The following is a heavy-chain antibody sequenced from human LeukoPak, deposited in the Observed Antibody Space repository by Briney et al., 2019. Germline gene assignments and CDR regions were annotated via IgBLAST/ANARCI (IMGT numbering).Heavy chain of an antibody. Sequence: SSETLSLTCAVYGGSFSGYYRSGIRQPPGKGLEWIGEINHSGSTNYNPSLKSRVTISVDTSKNQFSLKLSSVTAADTAVYYCLGSGYSVDYWGQGTLVTVSS. D-gene: IGHD3-3*01. CDR3: LGSGYSVDY. CDR1: GGSFSGYY. CDR2: INHSGST. V-gene: IGHV4-34*03. J-gene: IGHJ4*02.